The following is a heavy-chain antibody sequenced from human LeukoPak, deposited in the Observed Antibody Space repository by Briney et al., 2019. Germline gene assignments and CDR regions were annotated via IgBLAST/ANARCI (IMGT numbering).Heavy chain of an antibody. CDR3: ARRVTALFWHFDY. V-gene: IGHV1-2*02. J-gene: IGHJ4*02. CDR1: GYTFTGYY. CDR2: IDPNSGGT. Sequence: ASVTVSCKASGYTFTGYYMHWVRQAPGQGLEWMGWIDPNSGGTNYAQKFQGRVTMTRDTSISTAYMELSRLRSDDTAVYYCARRVTALFWHFDYWGQGTLVTVSS. D-gene: IGHD2-21*02.